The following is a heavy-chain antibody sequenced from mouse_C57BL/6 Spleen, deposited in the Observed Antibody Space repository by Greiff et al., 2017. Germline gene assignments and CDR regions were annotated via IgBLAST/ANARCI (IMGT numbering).Heavy chain of an antibody. Sequence: QVQLQQPGTELVKPGASVKLSCKASGYTFTSYWMHWVKQRPGQGLEWIGNINPRNGGTNYNEKVKSKATLTVDKSSSTAYMQLSSLTSEDSAVYYCAREGLYYGNYGDFDYWGQGTTLTVSS. V-gene: IGHV1-53*01. D-gene: IGHD2-1*01. CDR1: GYTFTSYW. CDR3: AREGLYYGNYGDFDY. J-gene: IGHJ2*01. CDR2: INPRNGGT.